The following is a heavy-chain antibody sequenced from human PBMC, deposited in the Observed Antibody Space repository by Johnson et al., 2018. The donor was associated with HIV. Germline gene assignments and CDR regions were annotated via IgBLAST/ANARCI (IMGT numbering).Heavy chain of an antibody. Sequence: QVQLVESGGGLVQPGGSLRLSCAASGFTFSDYYMSWIRQATGKGLEWVSYISSSGSTIYYADSVKGRFTISRDNAKNSLYLQMNSLRAEDTAVYYCAKRGDLYDSTASFDAFEVWGQGTMVTVSS. D-gene: IGHD5/OR15-5a*01. V-gene: IGHV3-11*04. J-gene: IGHJ3*01. CDR3: AKRGDLYDSTASFDAFEV. CDR1: GFTFSDYY. CDR2: ISSSGSTI.